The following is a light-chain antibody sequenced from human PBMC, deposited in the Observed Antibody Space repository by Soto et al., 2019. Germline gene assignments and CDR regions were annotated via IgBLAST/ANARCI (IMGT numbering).Light chain of an antibody. J-gene: IGKJ1*01. CDR3: QQRTYWPWT. CDR2: EAS. CDR1: QSVTNY. V-gene: IGKV3-11*01. Sequence: EIVMTQSPATLSFSPGERATLSFRASQSVTNYLTWYQQKPGQAPRLLIYEASNRATGIPARFSGSGSGTDFTLTISNLEPEDFAVYYCQQRTYWPWTFGQGTKVDI.